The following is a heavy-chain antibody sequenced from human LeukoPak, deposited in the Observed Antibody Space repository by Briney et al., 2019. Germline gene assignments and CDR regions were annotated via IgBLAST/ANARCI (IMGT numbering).Heavy chain of an antibody. CDR3: ASEVGYGDRPINFDY. CDR2: IIPIFGTA. J-gene: IGHJ4*02. CDR1: GGTFSSYA. V-gene: IGHV1-69*13. D-gene: IGHD4-17*01. Sequence: ASVKVSCKASGGTFSSYAISWVRQAPGQGLEWMGGIIPIFGTANYAQKFQGRVTITADESTSTAYMELSSLRSEDTAVYYCASEVGYGDRPINFDYWGQGTLVTVSS.